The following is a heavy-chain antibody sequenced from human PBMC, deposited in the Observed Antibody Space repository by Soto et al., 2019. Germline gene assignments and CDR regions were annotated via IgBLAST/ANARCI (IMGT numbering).Heavy chain of an antibody. CDR3: ARLGDSSGLNYIDY. J-gene: IGHJ4*02. CDR1: GYSFTNYC. Sequence: PGEALNISCKGSGYSFTNYCISWARQMPGKGLEWMGRIDPSDSYTNYSPSFQGHVTMSADKSISTAFLQWSSLKASDTAMYYCARLGDSSGLNYIDYWGQGTLVTVSS. CDR2: IDPSDSYT. V-gene: IGHV5-10-1*01. D-gene: IGHD3-22*01.